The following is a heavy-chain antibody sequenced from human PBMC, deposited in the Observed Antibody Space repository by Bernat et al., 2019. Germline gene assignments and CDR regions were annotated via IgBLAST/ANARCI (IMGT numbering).Heavy chain of an antibody. CDR1: GFTFSTYW. CDR3: VRGSGYYYFDY. Sequence: EVHLVESGGGLVQPGGSLRLSCTASGFTFSTYWMHWVRQAPGKGLEWVLGLSTDGSNTRYSDSVKSRFTISRDNAKNTLYLQMNGLRVDDTAVYYCVRGSGYYYFDYWGQGILVTVSS. V-gene: IGHV3-74*01. CDR2: LSTDGSNT. D-gene: IGHD3-22*01. J-gene: IGHJ4*02.